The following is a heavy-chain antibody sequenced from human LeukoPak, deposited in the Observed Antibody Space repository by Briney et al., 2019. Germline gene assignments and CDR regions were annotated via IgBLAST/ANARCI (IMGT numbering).Heavy chain of an antibody. D-gene: IGHD3-16*02. CDR3: ASAIYYNYVWGSHRYLNWFDP. CDR2: LYYGGTT. Sequence: SETLSLTCTVPGGSISSSSYYWGWIRQPPGKGLEWIGSLYYGGTTYYNPSLKSQVTISVDTSKNQFSLKLSSVTAADTAVYYCASAIYYNYVWGSHRYLNWFDPWGQGTLVTVSS. J-gene: IGHJ5*02. V-gene: IGHV4-39*01. CDR1: GGSISSSSYY.